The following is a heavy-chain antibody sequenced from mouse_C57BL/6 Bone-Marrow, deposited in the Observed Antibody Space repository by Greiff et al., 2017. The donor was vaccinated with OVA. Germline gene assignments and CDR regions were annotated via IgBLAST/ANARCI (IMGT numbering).Heavy chain of an antibody. CDR1: GFNIKDDY. CDR2: IDPENGDT. J-gene: IGHJ2*01. Sequence: VQLKESGAELVRPGASVKLSCTASGFNIKDDYMHWVKQRPEQGLEWIGWIDPENGDTEYASKFQGKATITADTSSNTAYLQLSSLTSEDTAVYYSTPHYYGSSYGGYWGQGTTLTVSS. D-gene: IGHD1-1*01. V-gene: IGHV14-4*01. CDR3: TPHYYGSSYGGY.